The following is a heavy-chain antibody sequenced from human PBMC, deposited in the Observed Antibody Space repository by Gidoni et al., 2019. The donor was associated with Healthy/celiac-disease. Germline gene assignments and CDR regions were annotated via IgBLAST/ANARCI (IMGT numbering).Heavy chain of an antibody. V-gene: IGHV1-69*06. CDR3: ARAYVYDSSGYSVGWFNP. Sequence: QVQLVQSGAEVKKPGSSVKVPCKASGGTFSTFAISWVRPAPGQGREWMGGIIPIFGTANYAQKFQGRVTITADKSTSTAYMELSRLRSEDTAVYYCARAYVYDSSGYSVGWFNPWGQGTLVTVSS. CDR2: IIPIFGTA. CDR1: GGTFSTFA. J-gene: IGHJ5*02. D-gene: IGHD3-22*01.